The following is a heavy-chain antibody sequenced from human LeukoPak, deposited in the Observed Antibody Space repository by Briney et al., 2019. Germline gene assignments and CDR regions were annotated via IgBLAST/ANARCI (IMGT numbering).Heavy chain of an antibody. CDR3: ARGLRSSHPSYYFDY. J-gene: IGHJ4*02. V-gene: IGHV4-34*01. Sequence: SETLSLTCAVYGGSFSGYYWSWIRQPPGKGLEWIGEINHSGSTNYNPSLKSRVTISVDTSKNQFSLKLSSVTAADTAVYYCARGLRSSHPSYYFDYWGQGTPVTVSS. CDR1: GGSFSGYY. D-gene: IGHD6-13*01. CDR2: INHSGST.